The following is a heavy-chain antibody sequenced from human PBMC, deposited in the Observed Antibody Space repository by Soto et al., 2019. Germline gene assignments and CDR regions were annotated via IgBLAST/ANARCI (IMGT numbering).Heavy chain of an antibody. D-gene: IGHD2-2*03. Sequence: PGGSLRLSCEASGFTFSTSAMSWVRQAPGKGLEWVSTISDSGSTYYADSVKGRFTISRDNSKNTLYLQMNSLRAEDTAVFYCGKVWGEDGYCSRTSCLYYFHHWGQGTLVTVSS. CDR3: GKVWGEDGYCSRTSCLYYFHH. CDR1: GFTFSTSA. J-gene: IGHJ4*02. CDR2: ISDSGST. V-gene: IGHV3-23*01.